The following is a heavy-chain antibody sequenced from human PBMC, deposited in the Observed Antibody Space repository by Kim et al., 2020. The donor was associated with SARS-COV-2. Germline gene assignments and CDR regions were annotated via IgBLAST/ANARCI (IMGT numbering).Heavy chain of an antibody. CDR3: ATSYYYGSGAD. D-gene: IGHD3-10*01. J-gene: IGHJ4*02. Sequence: TYYADSVKGRFTISRDNSKNTLYLQMNSLRAEDTAVYYCATSYYYGSGADWGQGTLVTVSS. V-gene: IGHV3-23*01. CDR2: T.